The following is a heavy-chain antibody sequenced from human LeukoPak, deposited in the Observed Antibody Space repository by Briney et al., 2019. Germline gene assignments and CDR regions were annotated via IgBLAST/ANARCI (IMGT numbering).Heavy chain of an antibody. D-gene: IGHD1-26*01. CDR3: TRLGSYSGGPADY. CDR2: IRTKANSYGT. Sequence: GGSLRLSCAASDXSFSDPTINWVRQASGKGLEWGGRIRTKANSYGTAYAASVKGRFTITCADSKNRAHLKRNSLKTEDTAMYYCTRLGSYSGGPADYWGQGTLVTASS. CDR1: DXSFSDPT. V-gene: IGHV3-73*01. J-gene: IGHJ4*02.